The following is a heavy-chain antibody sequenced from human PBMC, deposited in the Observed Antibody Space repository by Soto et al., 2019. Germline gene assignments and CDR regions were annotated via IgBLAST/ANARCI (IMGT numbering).Heavy chain of an antibody. J-gene: IGHJ4*02. D-gene: IGHD3-3*01. V-gene: IGHV4-30-4*01. CDR2: IYYSGST. CDR1: GGSISSGDYY. Sequence: SETLSLTGTVSGGSISSGDYYWSWIRQPPGKGLEWIGYIYYSGSTYYNPSLKSRVTISVDTSKNQFSLKLSSVTAADTAVYYCASKPPTTIFGVVPPGTWGQGTLVTVSS. CDR3: ASKPPTTIFGVVPPGT.